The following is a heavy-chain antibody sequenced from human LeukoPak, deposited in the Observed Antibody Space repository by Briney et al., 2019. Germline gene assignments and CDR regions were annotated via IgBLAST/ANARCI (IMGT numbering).Heavy chain of an antibody. J-gene: IGHJ6*03. CDR1: GGSISSGDYY. V-gene: IGHV4-30-4*08. CDR3: GASINYYYMDV. CDR2: IYYSGST. Sequence: PSETLSLTCTVSGGSISSGDYYWSWIRQPPGKGLEWIGYIYYSGSTYYNPSLKSRVTISVDTSKNQFSLKLSSVTAADTAVYYCGASINYYYMDVWGKGTTVTVSS. D-gene: IGHD2-21*01.